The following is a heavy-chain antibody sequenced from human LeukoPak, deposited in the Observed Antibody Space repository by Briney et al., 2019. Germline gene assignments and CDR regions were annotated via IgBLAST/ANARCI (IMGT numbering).Heavy chain of an antibody. J-gene: IGHJ6*03. V-gene: IGHV3-9*01. Sequence: PGGSLRLSCAASGFTFDDYAMHWVRQAPGKGLEWVSGISWNSGSIGYADSVKGRFTISRDNAKNSLYLQMNSLRAEDTALYYCARRVDGSGYYMDVWGKGTTVTVSS. CDR2: ISWNSGSI. D-gene: IGHD2-21*01. CDR3: ARRVDGSGYYMDV. CDR1: GFTFDDYA.